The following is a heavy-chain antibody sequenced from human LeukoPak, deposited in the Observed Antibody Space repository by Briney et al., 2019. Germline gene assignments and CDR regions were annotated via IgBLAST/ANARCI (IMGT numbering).Heavy chain of an antibody. V-gene: IGHV5-51*01. J-gene: IGHJ3*02. Sequence: GASLQISCKASGYSFTTYWIGWVRQMPGKGLKRMGFISPGDSDTRYSPSFQGQVTISADKSISPAYLQWSSLKASDTAMYYCAHRTGPGEIDASDIWGQGTMVTVSS. CDR2: ISPGDSDT. CDR3: AHRTGPGEIDASDI. D-gene: IGHD1-1*01. CDR1: GYSFTTYW.